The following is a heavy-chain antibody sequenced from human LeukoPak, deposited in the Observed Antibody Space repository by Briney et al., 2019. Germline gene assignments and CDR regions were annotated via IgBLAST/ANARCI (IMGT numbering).Heavy chain of an antibody. Sequence: ASVTVSCRASGYTFSSHDINWVRQAPGQGLEWMGWMNPKSGNTGSAQRFQGRVTMTRDTSTGTAYMELTSLTSEDTAIYYCARGGDTCSDTGCFKNWFDPWGQETLVTVSS. V-gene: IGHV1-8*01. CDR3: ARGGDTCSDTGCFKNWFDP. J-gene: IGHJ5*02. D-gene: IGHD2-2*01. CDR2: MNPKSGNT. CDR1: GYTFSSHD.